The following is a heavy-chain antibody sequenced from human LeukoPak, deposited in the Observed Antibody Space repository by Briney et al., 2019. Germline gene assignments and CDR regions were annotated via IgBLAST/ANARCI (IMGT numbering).Heavy chain of an antibody. CDR1: GYTLSNYD. J-gene: IGHJ5*02. CDR2: ISTSSRYI. CDR3: ARADCSSSTCYLRRSWFDP. V-gene: IGHV3-21*01. D-gene: IGHD2-2*01. Sequence: GGSLRLSCAASGYTLSNYDMNWVRQAPGKGLEWVSSISTSSRYIYYKDSVRGRFTISRDDAKNSLYLEMNSLRAEDTAVYYCARADCSSSTCYLRRSWFDPWGQGTLVTVSS.